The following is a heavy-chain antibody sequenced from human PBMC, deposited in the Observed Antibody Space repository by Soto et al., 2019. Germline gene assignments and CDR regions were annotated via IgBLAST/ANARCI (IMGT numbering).Heavy chain of an antibody. CDR2: IIPIFGTA. CDR1: GGTFSSYA. Sequence: SVKVSCKASGGTFSSYAISWVCHAPGQGLEWMGGIIPIFGTANYAQKFQGRVTITADESTSTAYMELSSLRSEDTAVYYCARGVRESYYYYGMDVWGQGTTVPVSS. J-gene: IGHJ6*02. CDR3: ARGVRESYYYYGMDV. V-gene: IGHV1-69*13.